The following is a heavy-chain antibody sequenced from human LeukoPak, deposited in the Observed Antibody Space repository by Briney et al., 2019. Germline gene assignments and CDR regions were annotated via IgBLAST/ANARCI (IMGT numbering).Heavy chain of an antibody. Sequence: PSETLSLTCAVSGYSISSGYYWGWIRPPPGKGLESIGSIYHSGSTYYNPSLKSRVTISVDTSKNQFSLKLSSVTAADTAVYYCARDGEQSPGLGDYFDYWGQGTLVTVSS. D-gene: IGHD1-26*01. V-gene: IGHV4-38-2*02. J-gene: IGHJ4*02. CDR3: ARDGEQSPGLGDYFDY. CDR2: IYHSGST. CDR1: GYSISSGYY.